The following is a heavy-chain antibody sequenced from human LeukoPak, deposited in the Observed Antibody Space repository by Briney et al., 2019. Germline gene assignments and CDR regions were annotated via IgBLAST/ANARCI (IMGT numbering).Heavy chain of an antibody. V-gene: IGHV3-30*18. CDR1: GFIFSSYG. D-gene: IGHD2-2*01. J-gene: IGHJ4*02. CDR3: AKDPRSSTRTYLDY. CDR2: ISYDGSNK. Sequence: PGRSLRLSCAASGFIFSSYGMHWVRQAPGKGLEWVAVISYDGSNKYYADSVKGRFTISRDNSKNTLNLQMNSLRVEDTAVYYCAKDPRSSTRTYLDYWGQGTLVTVPS.